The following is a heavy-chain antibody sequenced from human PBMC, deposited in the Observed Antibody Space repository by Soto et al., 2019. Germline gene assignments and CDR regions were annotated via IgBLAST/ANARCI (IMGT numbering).Heavy chain of an antibody. V-gene: IGHV3-30*03. CDR2: ISYDGSNK. J-gene: IGHJ6*02. CDR1: GFTFSSYG. D-gene: IGHD4-4*01. CDR3: ATTVTASYSDWYSYYGMDV. Sequence: QVQLVESGGGVVQPGRSLRLSCAASGFTFSSYGMHWVRQAPGKGLEWVAVISYDGSNKYYADSVKGRFTISRDNSKNTLHLKRNSLRAEDTAVYYCATTVTASYSDWYSYYGMDVWGQGTTVTVSS.